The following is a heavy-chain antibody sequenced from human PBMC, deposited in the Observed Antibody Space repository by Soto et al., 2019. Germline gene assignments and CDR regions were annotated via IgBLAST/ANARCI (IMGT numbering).Heavy chain of an antibody. CDR1: GGSISSYY. CDR3: ARGGSSWYDFDY. V-gene: IGHV4-59*01. CDR2: IYYSGST. J-gene: IGHJ4*02. D-gene: IGHD6-13*01. Sequence: SETLSLTCTVSGGSISSYYWSWIRQPPGKGLEWIGYIYYSGSTNYNPSLKSRVTISVDTSKNQFSLKLSSVTAADTAVYYCARGGSSWYDFDYWGQGTLVTVSS.